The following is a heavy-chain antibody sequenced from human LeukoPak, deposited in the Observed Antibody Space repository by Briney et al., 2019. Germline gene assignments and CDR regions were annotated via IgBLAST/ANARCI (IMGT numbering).Heavy chain of an antibody. V-gene: IGHV1-69*13. CDR3: ARGTDTAMGIFDY. D-gene: IGHD5-18*01. CDR2: IIPIFGTA. Sequence: ASVKVSCKASGGTFSSYAISWVRQAPGQGHEWKGWIIPIFGTANYAQKLQGRVTITADESTSTAYMELSSLRSEDTAVYYCARGTDTAMGIFDYWGQGTLVTVSS. CDR1: GGTFSSYA. J-gene: IGHJ4*02.